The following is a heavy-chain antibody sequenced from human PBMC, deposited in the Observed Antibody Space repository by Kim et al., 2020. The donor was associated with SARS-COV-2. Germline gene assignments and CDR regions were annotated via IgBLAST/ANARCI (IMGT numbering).Heavy chain of an antibody. CDR1: GCTFSSYA. CDR2: IIPIFGTA. Sequence: SVKVSCKASGCTFSSYAISWVRQAPGQGLEWMGGIIPIFGTANYAQKFQGRVTITADESTSTAYMELSSLRSEDTAVYYCAVVVVAATSYGMDVWGQGTTVTVSS. J-gene: IGHJ6*02. D-gene: IGHD2-15*01. CDR3: AVVVVAATSYGMDV. V-gene: IGHV1-69*13.